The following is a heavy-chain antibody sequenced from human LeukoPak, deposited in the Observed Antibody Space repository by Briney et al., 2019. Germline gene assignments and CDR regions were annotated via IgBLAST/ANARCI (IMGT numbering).Heavy chain of an antibody. V-gene: IGHV4-4*02. J-gene: IGHJ6*02. D-gene: IGHD3-9*01. CDR3: ARARRYFDWPTDYGMDV. CDR1: GGSISSSNW. Sequence: SGTLSLTCAVSGGSISSSNWWSWVRQPPGKGLEWIGEIYHSGSTNYNPSLKSRVTISVDKSKNQFSLKLSSVTAADTAVYYCARARRYFDWPTDYGMDVWGQGTAVTVSS. CDR2: IYHSGST.